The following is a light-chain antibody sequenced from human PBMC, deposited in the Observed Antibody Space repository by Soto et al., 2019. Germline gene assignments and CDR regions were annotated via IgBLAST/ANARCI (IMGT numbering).Light chain of an antibody. CDR3: MLYMGGGLVV. V-gene: IGLV8-61*01. J-gene: IGLJ2*01. CDR2: STN. Sequence: QAVVTQEPSFSVSPGGTVTLTCGLTSGSVSTTYYPSWYQQTPGQDPRTLIYSTNIRSSGVPDRFSGSILGNKAVLTITGVQADDASYYHCMLYMGGGLVVFGGGTQLPVL. CDR1: SGSVSTTYY.